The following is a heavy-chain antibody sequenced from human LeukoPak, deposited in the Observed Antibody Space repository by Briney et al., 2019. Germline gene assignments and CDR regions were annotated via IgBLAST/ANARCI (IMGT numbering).Heavy chain of an antibody. CDR3: ARDYCSGGSCYLGY. CDR2: IYSSGST. D-gene: IGHD2-15*01. V-gene: IGHV4-4*07. CDR1: GGSISSYY. J-gene: IGHJ4*02. Sequence: SETLSLTCTVSGGSISSYYWSWIRQPAGKGLEWIGRIYSSGSTNYNPSLKSRVTISVDTSKNQFSLKLSSVTAADTAVYYCARDYCSGGSCYLGYWGQGTLVTVSS.